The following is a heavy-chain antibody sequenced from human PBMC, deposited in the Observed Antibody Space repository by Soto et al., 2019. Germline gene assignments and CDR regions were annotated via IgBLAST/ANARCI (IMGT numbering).Heavy chain of an antibody. D-gene: IGHD2-15*01. Sequence: ASGKVSCKASGYTFTGYYIHWVRQAPGQGLEWMGWINPNSGGTNYAQKFQGRVTMTRDTSISTAYMELSRLRSDDTAVYYCARVCIGGGGSCSHRGLGAFDIWGQGTMVTVSS. V-gene: IGHV1-2*02. CDR2: INPNSGGT. CDR1: GYTFTGYY. CDR3: ARVCIGGGGSCSHRGLGAFDI. J-gene: IGHJ3*02.